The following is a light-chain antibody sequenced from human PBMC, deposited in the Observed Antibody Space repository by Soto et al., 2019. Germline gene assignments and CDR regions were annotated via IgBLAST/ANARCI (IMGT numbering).Light chain of an antibody. CDR2: GAS. J-gene: IGKJ1*01. V-gene: IGKV3-15*01. Sequence: EIVMTQSPVTLSMSPGERATLSCRAGESVSSNLAWYQQKPGQAPRLLIYGASTRATGVPARFTGSGSGTEFTLTISSLQPDDFATYYCQHYNSYSEAFGQGTKVDI. CDR3: QHYNSYSEA. CDR1: ESVSSN.